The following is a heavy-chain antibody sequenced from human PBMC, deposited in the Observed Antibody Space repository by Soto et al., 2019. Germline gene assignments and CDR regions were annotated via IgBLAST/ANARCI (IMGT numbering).Heavy chain of an antibody. CDR2: ISTDGGNT. V-gene: IGHV3-64D*06. CDR1: GFTFSIYA. J-gene: IGHJ4*02. D-gene: IGHD3-22*01. CDR3: VKGEYYYDSSGYYPFDY. Sequence: EVQLVESGGDLVQPGGSLRLSCSASGFTFSIYAMHWVRQAPGKGLEYVSSISTDGGNTHYADSVKGRFTISRDNSKNTVYLQMSSLRAEDTAVYYCVKGEYYYDSSGYYPFDYWGQGTQVTVSS.